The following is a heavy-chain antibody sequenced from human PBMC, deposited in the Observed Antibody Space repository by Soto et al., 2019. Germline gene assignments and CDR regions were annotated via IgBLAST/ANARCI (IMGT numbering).Heavy chain of an antibody. Sequence: QVQLQESGPGLVKPSQTLSLTCTVSGVSISTGGYYWSWIRQLPGKGREWSGYIYYSGSTYYNSSPRSRVTVSVDSSENRFALKITSVTGTAPAMYYCAYYYDTSAYFDHRGQGTMVTVSS. CDR1: GVSISTGGYY. J-gene: IGHJ4*02. CDR3: AYYYDTSAYFDH. CDR2: IYYSGST. V-gene: IGHV4-31*03. D-gene: IGHD3-22*01.